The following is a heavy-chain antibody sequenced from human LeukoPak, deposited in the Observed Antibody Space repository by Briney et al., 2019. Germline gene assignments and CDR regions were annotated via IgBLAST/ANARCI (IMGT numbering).Heavy chain of an antibody. CDR2: IYHSGST. CDR3: AVHCSSTSCYSQPMDV. V-gene: IGHV4-4*02. Sequence: SGTLSLTCAVSGGSISSSNWWSWVRQPPGKGLEWIGEIYHSGSTNYNPSLKSRVTISVDKSKNQFSLKLSSVTAADTVVYYCAVHCSSTSCYSQPMDVWGQGTTVTVSS. J-gene: IGHJ6*02. D-gene: IGHD2-2*01. CDR1: GGSISSSNW.